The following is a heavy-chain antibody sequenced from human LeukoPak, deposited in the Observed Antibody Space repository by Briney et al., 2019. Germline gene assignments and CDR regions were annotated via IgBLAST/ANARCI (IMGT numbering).Heavy chain of an antibody. V-gene: IGHV1-3*01. J-gene: IGHJ3*02. CDR1: GYTFTSYA. D-gene: IGHD7-27*01. Sequence: ASVKVSCKASGYTFTSYAMHWVRQAPGQRLEWMGWINAGNGNTKYSQKFQGRVTITRDTSASTAYMELSSLRSEDTAVYYCARGADWGSAFDIWGQGTMVTVSS. CDR2: INAGNGNT. CDR3: ARGADWGSAFDI.